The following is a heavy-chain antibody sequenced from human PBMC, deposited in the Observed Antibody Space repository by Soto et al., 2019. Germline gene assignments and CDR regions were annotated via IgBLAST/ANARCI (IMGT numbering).Heavy chain of an antibody. CDR3: ARTVRDIVVVPAADADAFDI. J-gene: IGHJ3*02. Sequence: LGESLKISCKGSGYSFTSYWIGWVRQMPGKGLEWMGIIYPGDSDTRYSPSFQGQVTISADKSISTAYLQWSSLKASDTAMYYCARTVRDIVVVPAADADAFDIWGQGTMVTVSS. V-gene: IGHV5-51*01. CDR2: IYPGDSDT. CDR1: GYSFTSYW. D-gene: IGHD2-2*01.